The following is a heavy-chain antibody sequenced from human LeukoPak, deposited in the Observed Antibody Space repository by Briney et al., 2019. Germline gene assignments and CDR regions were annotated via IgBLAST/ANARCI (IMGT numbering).Heavy chain of an antibody. V-gene: IGHV1-18*01. J-gene: IGHJ3*02. CDR3: ARATVVTVDAFDI. CDR1: GYTFISYG. Sequence: ASVKVSCKASGYTFISYGISWVRQAPGQGLEWMGWISAYNGNTNYAQKLQGRVTMTTETSTSTAYMELRSLRSDDTAVYYCARATVVTVDAFDIWGQGTMVTVSS. CDR2: ISAYNGNT. D-gene: IGHD4-23*01.